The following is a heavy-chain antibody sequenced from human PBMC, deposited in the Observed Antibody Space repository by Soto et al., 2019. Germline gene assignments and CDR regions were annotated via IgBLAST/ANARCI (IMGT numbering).Heavy chain of an antibody. CDR1: GFSLTGYY. Sequence: ASVKVSCKASGFSLTGYYFHWIRAAPGQGLEWMGWINPNSGGTNYAQKFQGRVTMTRDTSISTAYMELSRLRSDDTAVYYCARSELRFLEWLLAINYYYGMDVWGQGTTVTVSS. V-gene: IGHV1-2*02. CDR2: INPNSGGT. D-gene: IGHD3-3*01. CDR3: ARSELRFLEWLLAINYYYGMDV. J-gene: IGHJ6*02.